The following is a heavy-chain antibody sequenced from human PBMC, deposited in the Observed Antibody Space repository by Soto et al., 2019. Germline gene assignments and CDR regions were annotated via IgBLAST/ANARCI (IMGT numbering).Heavy chain of an antibody. CDR3: ARVGGSYCSSTSCYYSYLYWFDP. Sequence: QVQLVQSGAEVKKPGASVKVSCKASGYTFTSYGISWVRQAPGQGLEWMGWISAYNGNTNYAQKRQGRDTMTTDTSTSTAYMELRSLRSDDTAVYYCARVGGSYCSSTSCYYSYLYWFDPWGQGSLVTVSS. CDR1: GYTFTSYG. J-gene: IGHJ5*02. D-gene: IGHD2-2*01. CDR2: ISAYNGNT. V-gene: IGHV1-18*01.